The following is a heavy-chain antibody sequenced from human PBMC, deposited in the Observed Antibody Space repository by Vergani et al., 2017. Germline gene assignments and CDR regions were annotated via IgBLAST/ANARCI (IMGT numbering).Heavy chain of an antibody. Sequence: QVQLVQPGAEVKKPGSSVKVSCKASGYTFTNFGINWVRQAPGQGLEWMGWISGHNDDRTYAQKFQGRVSMTTDTSTATAYMELRSLESDDTAVYYCARDGNYYDIAFDFWGRGTLVTVSS. CDR1: GYTFTNFG. D-gene: IGHD3-22*01. CDR3: ARDGNYYDIAFDF. CDR2: ISGHNDDR. V-gene: IGHV1-18*01. J-gene: IGHJ2*01.